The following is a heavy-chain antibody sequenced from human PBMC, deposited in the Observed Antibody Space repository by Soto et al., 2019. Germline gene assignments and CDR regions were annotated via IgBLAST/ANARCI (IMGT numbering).Heavy chain of an antibody. J-gene: IGHJ4*02. CDR3: AKASIEYSAAVDN. Sequence: DVQLLESGGGLVQPGGSLRLSCAASGFSFSSYAMVWVRQAPGKGLEWVAVISARGGRSYFADSVKGRFTLSRDNSKNVLSLEMNSLRAEDTAIYFCAKASIEYSAAVDNWGQGTLVVVSS. CDR1: GFSFSSYA. D-gene: IGHD5-12*01. V-gene: IGHV3-23*01. CDR2: ISARGGRS.